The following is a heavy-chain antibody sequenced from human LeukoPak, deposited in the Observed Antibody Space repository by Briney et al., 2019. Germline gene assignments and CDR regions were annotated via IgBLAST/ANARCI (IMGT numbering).Heavy chain of an antibody. CDR1: GFTFSSYS. CDR3: ARDTDYYDSSGYSYYFDY. Sequence: GGSLRLSCAASGFTFSSYSMNWVRQAPGKGLEWVSSISSSSSYIYYADSVKGRFTISRDNAKNSLYLQMNSLRAEDTAVHYCARDTDYYDSSGYSYYFDYWGQGTLVTVSS. CDR2: ISSSSSYI. D-gene: IGHD3-22*01. J-gene: IGHJ4*02. V-gene: IGHV3-21*01.